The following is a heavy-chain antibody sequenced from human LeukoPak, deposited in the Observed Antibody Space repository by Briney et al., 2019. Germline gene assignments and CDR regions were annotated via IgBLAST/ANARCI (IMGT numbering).Heavy chain of an antibody. V-gene: IGHV3-21*01. D-gene: IGHD4-23*01. CDR1: GFTFSSYS. CDR2: ISSSSSYI. CDR3: ARAVYGGNSYFDY. Sequence: GGSLRLSCAASGFTFSSYSMNWVRQAPGKGLEWVSSISSSSSYIYYADSVKGRFTISRDNAKNSLYLQMNSLRAEDTAVYYCARAVYGGNSYFDYWGQGTLVTVSS. J-gene: IGHJ4*02.